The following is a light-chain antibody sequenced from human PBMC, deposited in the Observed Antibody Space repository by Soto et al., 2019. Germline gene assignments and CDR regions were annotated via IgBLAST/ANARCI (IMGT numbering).Light chain of an antibody. CDR2: GAS. Sequence: ETVLTQSPGTLSLSPGERATLSFSASQSVSSSYLAWYQQKPGQAPRFLIYGASSRATGIPDRFSGSGSGTDFTLTISRLEPEDFAVYYCQQYGSSPTTFGQGTKVDIK. V-gene: IGKV3-20*01. CDR1: QSVSSSY. J-gene: IGKJ1*01. CDR3: QQYGSSPTT.